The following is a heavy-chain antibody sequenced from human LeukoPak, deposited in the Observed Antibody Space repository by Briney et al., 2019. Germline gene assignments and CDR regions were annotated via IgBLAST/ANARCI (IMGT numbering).Heavy chain of an antibody. V-gene: IGHV1-2*02. CDR3: ARRYDSRGPVTFDF. CDR2: INPNIGTT. D-gene: IGHD3-22*01. CDR1: GYTFTDHT. J-gene: IGHJ3*01. Sequence: RASVKVSCEASGYTFTDHTIHWVRQAPGQGLEWMGWINPNIGTTNHAKRFQGRLTVTRDTSINTAFMELSSLNPDDTAVFYCARRYDSRGPVTFDFWGQGTLVTVSS.